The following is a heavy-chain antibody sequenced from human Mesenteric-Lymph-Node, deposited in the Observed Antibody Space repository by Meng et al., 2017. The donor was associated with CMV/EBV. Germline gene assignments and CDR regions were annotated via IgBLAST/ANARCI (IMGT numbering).Heavy chain of an antibody. CDR2: ISAYNGNS. V-gene: IGHV1-18*01. CDR3: ARDGRLGYAMDF. Sequence: ASVKVSCKASGYTFTSYGISWVRQAPGQGLEWMGWISAYNGNSDYGQKFQSRITMTTDTSTSTAYMELRSLRSDDTAVYYCARDGRLGYAMDFWGQGTTVTVSS. D-gene: IGHD3-16*01. CDR1: GYTFTSYG. J-gene: IGHJ6*02.